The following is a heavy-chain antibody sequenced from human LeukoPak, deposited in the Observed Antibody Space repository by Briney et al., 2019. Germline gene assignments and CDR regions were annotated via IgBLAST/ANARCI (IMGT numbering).Heavy chain of an antibody. CDR1: GFTFGTYA. CDR2: ISYDGSKK. J-gene: IGHJ6*02. CDR3: AREWADCSGGSCYEYYGMDV. Sequence: PGGSLRLSCAASGFTFGTYAMHWVRQAPGKGLEWVAVISYDGSKKYYADSVKGRFTISRDNSKNTLYLQMNGLRAEDTAVYHCAREWADCSGGSCYEYYGMDVWGQGTTVTVSS. D-gene: IGHD2-15*01. V-gene: IGHV3-30-3*01.